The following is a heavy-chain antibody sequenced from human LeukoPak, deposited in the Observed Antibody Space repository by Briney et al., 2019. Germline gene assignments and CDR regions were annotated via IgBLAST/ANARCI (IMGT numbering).Heavy chain of an antibody. CDR1: GFTFSSYE. CDR3: ARGEGGDCGGDC. D-gene: IGHD2-21*01. CDR2: ISSNGSTI. Sequence: GGSLRLSCAASGFTFSSYEMNWVRQAPGKGLEWVSYISSNGSTIYYADSVKGRFTISRDNAKNSLYLQMNSLRAEDTAVYYCARGEGGDCGGDCWGQGTLVTVSS. V-gene: IGHV3-48*03. J-gene: IGHJ4*02.